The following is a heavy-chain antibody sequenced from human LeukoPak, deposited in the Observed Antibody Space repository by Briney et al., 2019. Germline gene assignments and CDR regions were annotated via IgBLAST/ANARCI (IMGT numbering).Heavy chain of an antibody. V-gene: IGHV1-2*02. CDR2: INPNSGGT. CDR3: ARDLAVLCSGGSCYSEYYYYYMDV. Sequence: RASVKVSCKASGYTFTGYYVHWVRQAPGQGLEWMGWINPNSGGTDYAQKFQGRVTMTRDTSISTAYMELSRLRSDDTAVYYCARDLAVLCSGGSCYSEYYYYYMDVWGKGTTVTVSS. D-gene: IGHD2-15*01. CDR1: GYTFTGYY. J-gene: IGHJ6*03.